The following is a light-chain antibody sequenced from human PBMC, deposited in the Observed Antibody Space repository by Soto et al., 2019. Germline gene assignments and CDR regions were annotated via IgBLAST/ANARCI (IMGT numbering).Light chain of an antibody. J-gene: IGLJ3*02. CDR3: TSYVGNDIGV. Sequence: QSALTQPPSASGSPGQSVTISCTGTSSDVGAYKYVSWYQQYPGKAPKLMIYEVTKRPSGVPDRSSGSKSGNTASLTVSGLQAEDEADYYCTSYVGNDIGVFGGGTKLTVL. CDR1: SSDVGAYKY. V-gene: IGLV2-8*01. CDR2: EVT.